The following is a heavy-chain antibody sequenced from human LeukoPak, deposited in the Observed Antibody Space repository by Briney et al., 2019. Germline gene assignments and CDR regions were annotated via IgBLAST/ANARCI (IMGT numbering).Heavy chain of an antibody. V-gene: IGHV3-7*03. CDR3: AKDLDGDTAMTTDY. CDR2: IKQDGSEK. D-gene: IGHD5-18*01. J-gene: IGHJ4*02. Sequence: GGSLRLSCAASGFTFSSYWMSWVRQAPGKGLEWVANIKQDGSEKYYVDSVKGRFTISRDNAKNSLYLQMNSLRAEDTAVYFCAKDLDGDTAMTTDYWGQGTLVTVSS. CDR1: GFTFSSYW.